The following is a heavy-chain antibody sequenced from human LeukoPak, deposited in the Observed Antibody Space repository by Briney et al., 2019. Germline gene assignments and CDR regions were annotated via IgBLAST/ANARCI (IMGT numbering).Heavy chain of an antibody. CDR2: IYSGGST. CDR1: GFTVSSNY. D-gene: IGHD3-10*01. Sequence: GGSLRLSCAASGFTVSSNYMSWVRQAPGKGLEWVSVIYSGGSTYYADSVKGRFTISRDNSKNTLYLQMNSLRAEDTAVYYCARGSYGSAYYYGMDVWGQGTTVTVSS. V-gene: IGHV3-66*01. J-gene: IGHJ6*02. CDR3: ARGSYGSAYYYGMDV.